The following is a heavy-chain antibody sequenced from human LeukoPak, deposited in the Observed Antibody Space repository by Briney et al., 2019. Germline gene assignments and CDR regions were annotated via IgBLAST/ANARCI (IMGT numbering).Heavy chain of an antibody. V-gene: IGHV3-30*02. CDR3: AKDVPTAYFDY. J-gene: IGHJ4*02. Sequence: DSVKGRFTISRDNSKTTLYLQMNSLRAEDTVVYYCAKDVPTAYFDYWGQGTLVTVSS. D-gene: IGHD2-2*01.